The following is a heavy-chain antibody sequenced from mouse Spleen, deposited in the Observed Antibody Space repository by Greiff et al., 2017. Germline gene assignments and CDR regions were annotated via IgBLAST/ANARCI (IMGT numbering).Heavy chain of an antibody. CDR1: GYSITSGYY. CDR2: ISYDGSN. D-gene: IGHD1-1*01. V-gene: IGHV3-6*01. Sequence: EVKLQESGPGLVKPSQSLSLTCSVTGYSITSGYYWNWIRQPPGNKLEWMGYISYDGSNNYNPSLKNRISITRDTSKNQFFLKLNSVTTEDTATYYCARGSHYYDGSTGFDYWGQGTTLTVSS. J-gene: IGHJ2*01. CDR3: ARGSHYYDGSTGFDY.